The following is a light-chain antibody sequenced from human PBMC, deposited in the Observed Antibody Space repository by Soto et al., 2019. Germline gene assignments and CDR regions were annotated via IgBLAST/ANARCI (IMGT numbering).Light chain of an antibody. CDR3: QQYAYTPVT. CDR2: GTS. CDR1: QSVSTSF. V-gene: IGKV3-20*01. Sequence: EIFLTQSPCSPSLSPGETATLSRTASQSVSTSFFAWYQQKPGQAPRLLLYGTSTRATGFPDRFSGSGSGTDFTLTISRLEPEDFAVYYCQQYAYTPVTFGQGTKVDIK. J-gene: IGKJ1*01.